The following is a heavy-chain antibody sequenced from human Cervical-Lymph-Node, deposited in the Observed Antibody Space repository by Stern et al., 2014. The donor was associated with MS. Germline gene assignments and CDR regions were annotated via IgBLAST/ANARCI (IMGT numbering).Heavy chain of an antibody. J-gene: IGHJ4*02. Sequence: EVQLVQSGAGVKKPGESLKISCKLSGYSFTIYYIAWVRQMPGKGLEWMVVIYPYDPDTTYSPSCQGQVTISADKSITTAYLQGSSLRASDTAMYYCARHVQGFDYWGQGTLVTVSS. CDR3: ARHVQGFDY. CDR1: GYSFTIYY. V-gene: IGHV5-51*01. CDR2: IYPYDPDT.